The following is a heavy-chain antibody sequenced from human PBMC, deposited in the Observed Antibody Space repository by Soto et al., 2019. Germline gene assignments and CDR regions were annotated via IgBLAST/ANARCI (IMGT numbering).Heavy chain of an antibody. CDR1: GYTFTNYW. J-gene: IGHJ4*02. D-gene: IGHD3-10*02. V-gene: IGHV1-46*01. CDR2: INPSGGTR. Sequence: QVQLVQSGAEVKKPGASVKVSCKASGYTFTNYWMHWVRQAPGQGLEWMAIINPSGGTRRYAEKFQGRLTMTRDTSTSTVYMELSSLRSEDAAVYYCASTDVAPFDYWGQGTLVNVSS. CDR3: ASTDVAPFDY.